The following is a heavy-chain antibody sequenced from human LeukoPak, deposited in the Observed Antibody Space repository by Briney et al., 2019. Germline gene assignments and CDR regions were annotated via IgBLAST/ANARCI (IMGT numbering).Heavy chain of an antibody. CDR1: GFTFSSYA. CDR3: AKGAPNTYDFWSGYYLYYYYYYMDV. Sequence: PGGSLRLSCAASGFTFSSYAMSWVRQAPGKGLEWVSAISGSGGSTYYADSVKGRFTISRDNSKNTLYLQMNSLRAEDTAVYYCAKGAPNTYDFWSGYYLYYYYYYMDVWGKGTTVTVSS. CDR2: ISGSGGST. V-gene: IGHV3-23*01. D-gene: IGHD3-3*01. J-gene: IGHJ6*03.